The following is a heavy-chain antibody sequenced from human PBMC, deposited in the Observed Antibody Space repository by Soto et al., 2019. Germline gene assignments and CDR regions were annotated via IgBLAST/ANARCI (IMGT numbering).Heavy chain of an antibody. J-gene: IGHJ3*01. CDR2: IDYSGST. CDR3: ARDRYYYDSSGYSTDAFDL. Sequence: PSETLSLTCTVSGGSITSYYWSWIRQSPGKGLEWIGSIDYSGSTNYNPSLKRRVTISIDTSKDQFSLKLSSVTAADTAVYFCARDRYYYDSSGYSTDAFDLWGQGRLVTVS. D-gene: IGHD3-22*01. V-gene: IGHV4-59*01. CDR1: GGSITSYY.